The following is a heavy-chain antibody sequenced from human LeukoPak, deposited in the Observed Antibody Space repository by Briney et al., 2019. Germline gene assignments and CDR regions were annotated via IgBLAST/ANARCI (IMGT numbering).Heavy chain of an antibody. CDR2: IYPGDSDT. V-gene: IGHV5-51*01. CDR1: GYSFTSYW. D-gene: IGHD5-24*01. CDR3: ARPIDGYNLGFDY. J-gene: IGHJ4*02. Sequence: GESLKISCKGSGYSFTSYWIGWVRQMPGKGLEWMWIIYPGDSDTRYSPPFQGQVTISADKSISTAYLQWSSLKASDTAMYYCARPIDGYNLGFDYWGQGTLVTVSS.